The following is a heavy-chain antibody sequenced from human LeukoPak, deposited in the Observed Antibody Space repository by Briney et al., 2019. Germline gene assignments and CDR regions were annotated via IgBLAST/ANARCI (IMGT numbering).Heavy chain of an antibody. D-gene: IGHD1-26*01. J-gene: IGHJ4*02. Sequence: GGSLRLSCAASGFTFSSYEMSWVRQAPGKGLEWVSYISGSGSAIYYADSVKGRFTISRDNAKHSLYLQMNSLRDDDTAVYYCARVNMVGATHFDYWGQGTLVTVSS. CDR1: GFTFSSYE. V-gene: IGHV3-48*03. CDR3: ARVNMVGATHFDY. CDR2: ISGSGSAI.